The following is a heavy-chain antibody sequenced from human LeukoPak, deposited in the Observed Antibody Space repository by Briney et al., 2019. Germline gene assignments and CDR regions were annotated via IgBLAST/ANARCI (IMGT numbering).Heavy chain of an antibody. CDR3: ATDQSGNLTPDAFDI. CDR2: FDPEDGET. J-gene: IGHJ3*02. CDR1: GYTLTELS. D-gene: IGHD1-26*01. V-gene: IGHV1-24*01. Sequence: ASVKVSCKVSGYTLTELSMHWVRQAPGKGLEWMGGFDPEDGETIYAQKFQGRVTMTEDTSTDTAYMELSSLRSEDTAVYYCATDQSGNLTPDAFDIWGQGTMVTVPS.